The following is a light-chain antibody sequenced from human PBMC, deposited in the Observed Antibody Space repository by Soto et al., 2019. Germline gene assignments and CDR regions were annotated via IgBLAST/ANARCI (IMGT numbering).Light chain of an antibody. J-gene: IGKJ4*01. CDR2: DAS. V-gene: IGKV3-11*01. CDR3: RQRTNWPLT. Sequence: EIVLTQSPVTLSLSPGERATLSCRASQSVTTFLAWYQQKPGQAPRLLIYDASKRATGIPARFSGSGSGTDFTLTISSRGPEDFAVYYCRQRTNWPLTFGGGTKVEIK. CDR1: QSVTTF.